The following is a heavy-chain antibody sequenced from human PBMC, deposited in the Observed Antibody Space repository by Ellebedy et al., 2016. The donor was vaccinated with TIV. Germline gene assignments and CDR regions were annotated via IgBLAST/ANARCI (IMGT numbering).Heavy chain of an antibody. J-gene: IGHJ3*02. V-gene: IGHV3-7*03. Sequence: GGSLRLSCAASGLTFSSYFMSWVRQAPGKGLEWVASIKPDGSVTYYADSVEGRFTISRDNAKNSLYLHMSSLRAEDTAVYYCARDNTNPRSAFDIWGQGTMVTVSS. CDR2: IKPDGSVT. CDR3: ARDNTNPRSAFDI. CDR1: GLTFSSYF.